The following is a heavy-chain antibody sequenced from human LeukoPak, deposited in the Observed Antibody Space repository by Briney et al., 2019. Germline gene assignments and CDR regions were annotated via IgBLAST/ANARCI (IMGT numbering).Heavy chain of an antibody. CDR1: GYTFTGYY. V-gene: IGHV1-2*02. D-gene: IGHD2-2*01. CDR3: ARDLSGYCSSTSCPPPNTYGMDV. CDR2: INPNSGGT. J-gene: IGHJ6*02. Sequence: ASVKVSCKASGYTFTGYYMHWVRQAPGQGLEWLGWINPNSGGTNYAQKFQGRVTMTRDTSISTAYMELSRLRPDDTAVYYCARDLSGYCSSTSCPPPNTYGMDVWGQGTTVTVSS.